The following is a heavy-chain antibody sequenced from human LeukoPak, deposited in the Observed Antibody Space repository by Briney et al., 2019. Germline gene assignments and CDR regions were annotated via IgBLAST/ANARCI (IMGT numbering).Heavy chain of an antibody. CDR3: ARGVRYQLLSSLYTWFDP. Sequence: SETLSLTCAVYDGSFSGYYWSWIRQPPGKGLEWIGEINHSGSTNYNPSLKSRVTISVDTSKNQFSLKLSSVTAADTAVYYCARGVRYQLLSSLYTWFDPWGQGTLVTVSS. CDR2: INHSGST. CDR1: DGSFSGYY. J-gene: IGHJ5*02. V-gene: IGHV4-34*01. D-gene: IGHD2-2*01.